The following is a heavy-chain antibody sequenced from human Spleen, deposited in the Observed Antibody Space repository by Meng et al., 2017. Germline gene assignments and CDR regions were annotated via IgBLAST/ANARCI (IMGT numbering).Heavy chain of an antibody. CDR1: GFTFSNAW. CDR2: IKSIPDGGTT. Sequence: GESLKISCAASGFTFSNAWMSWVRQAPGKGLEWVGRIKSIPDGGTTDYAAPVKGRFTISRDDPENTLYLQMNSLKNEDTALYYCTTDGNDYENYYGMDVWGQGTTVTVSS. J-gene: IGHJ6*02. D-gene: IGHD4-17*01. V-gene: IGHV3-15*01. CDR3: TTDGNDYENYYGMDV.